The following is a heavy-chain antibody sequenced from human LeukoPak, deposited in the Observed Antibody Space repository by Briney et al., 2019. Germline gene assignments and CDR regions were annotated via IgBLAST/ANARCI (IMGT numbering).Heavy chain of an antibody. CDR1: GYTFTSYD. J-gene: IGHJ4*02. Sequence: GASVKVSCKASGYTFTSYDINWVRQATGQGLEWMGWMNPNSGNTGYAQKFQGRVTITRNTSISTAYMELSRLRSDDTAVYYCARAIAARREDYWGQGTLVTVSS. D-gene: IGHD6-6*01. V-gene: IGHV1-8*03. CDR3: ARAIAARREDY. CDR2: MNPNSGNT.